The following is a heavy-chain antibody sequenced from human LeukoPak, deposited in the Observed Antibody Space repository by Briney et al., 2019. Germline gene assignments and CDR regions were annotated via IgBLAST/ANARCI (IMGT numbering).Heavy chain of an antibody. J-gene: IGHJ4*02. CDR1: GFTFSSYA. Sequence: GGSLRLSCAASGFTFSSYAMSWVRQAPGKGLEWVSAISGSGGSTYYADSVKGRFTISRDNGKNSLYLEMNSLRDEDTAVYYCAALASFDYWGQGTLVTVSS. CDR2: ISGSGGST. CDR3: AALASFDY. V-gene: IGHV3-23*01. D-gene: IGHD6-13*01.